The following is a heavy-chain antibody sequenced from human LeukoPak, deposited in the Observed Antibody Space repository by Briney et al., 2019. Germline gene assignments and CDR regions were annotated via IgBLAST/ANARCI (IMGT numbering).Heavy chain of an antibody. CDR2: IYHSGST. D-gene: IGHD6-19*01. CDR1: GGSISSYY. V-gene: IGHV4-34*01. Sequence: ASETLSLTCTVSGGSISSYYWSWIRQTPGKGLEWIGQIYHSGSTGYNPSLKSRVTISVDTSKTHFSLNLTSVTAADTAVYYCARGGAVNGFDIWGQGTRVTVSS. CDR3: ARGGAVNGFDI. J-gene: IGHJ3*02.